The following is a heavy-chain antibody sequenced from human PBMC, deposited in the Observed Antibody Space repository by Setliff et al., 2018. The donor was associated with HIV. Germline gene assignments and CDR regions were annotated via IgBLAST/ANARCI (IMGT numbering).Heavy chain of an antibody. J-gene: IGHJ5*01. CDR2: IHYTGSN. CDR1: GGSISSSIYY. CDR3: ARGGNSRAAWFDS. D-gene: IGHD5-12*01. V-gene: IGHV4-39*07. Sequence: PSETLSLTCTVSGGSISSSIYYWGWIRQPPGKGLEWIGYIHYTGSNFYNPSLTDRLTMSVDTSDNQFSLKLTSVTAADTAVYYCARGGNSRAAWFDSWGQGTLVTVSS.